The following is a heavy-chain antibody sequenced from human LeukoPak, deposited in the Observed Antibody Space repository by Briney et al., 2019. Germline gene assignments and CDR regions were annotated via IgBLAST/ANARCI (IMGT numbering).Heavy chain of an antibody. CDR2: IRTDGDT. J-gene: IGHJ4*02. CDR1: GFTFSNYW. V-gene: IGHV3-74*01. Sequence: GGSLRLACAASGFTFSNYWMHWVRQAPDKGLMWVSRIRTDGDTSYADSVRGRFTISRDNSKNTLYLQMDSLRAEDTAVYYCARDARVGDPLDYWGQGTLVTVSS. D-gene: IGHD4-17*01. CDR3: ARDARVGDPLDY.